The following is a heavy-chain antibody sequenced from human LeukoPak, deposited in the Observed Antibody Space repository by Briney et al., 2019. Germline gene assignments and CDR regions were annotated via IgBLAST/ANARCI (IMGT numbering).Heavy chain of an antibody. J-gene: IGHJ5*02. V-gene: IGHV4-30-4*01. Sequence: PSETLSLTCTVSGGSTSSGDYYWSWIRQPPGKGLEWIGYIYYSGSTYYNPSLKSRVTISVDTSKNQFSLKLSSVTAADTAVYYCARDEPPYCSSTSCSGFDPWGQGTLVTVSS. D-gene: IGHD2-2*01. CDR3: ARDEPPYCSSTSCSGFDP. CDR1: GGSTSSGDYY. CDR2: IYYSGST.